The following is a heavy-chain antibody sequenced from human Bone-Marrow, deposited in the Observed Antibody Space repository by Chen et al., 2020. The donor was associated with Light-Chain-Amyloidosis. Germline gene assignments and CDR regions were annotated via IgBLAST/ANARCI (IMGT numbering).Heavy chain of an antibody. CDR2: ISPDGKTT. V-gene: IGHV3-74*01. Sequence: EVRVVESGGGLVQPGGSLRLSCAASEFTFSSYWMHWVRQTPGKGLVWVSRISPDGKTTYDADSVKGRFTISRDNAKNTLFLQMNSLRVEDTAVYFCVRGTSGGYGLFDQWGQGPLVTVSS. D-gene: IGHD2-2*01. J-gene: IGHJ4*02. CDR3: VRGTSGGYGLFDQ. CDR1: EFTFSSYW.